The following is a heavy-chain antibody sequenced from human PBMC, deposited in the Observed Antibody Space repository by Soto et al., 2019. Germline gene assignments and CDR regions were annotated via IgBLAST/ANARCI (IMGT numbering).Heavy chain of an antibody. CDR3: ARDRWLGRDYYYGMDV. J-gene: IGHJ6*02. V-gene: IGHV4-59*01. CDR1: GGSISSYY. D-gene: IGHD6-19*01. Sequence: SETPSLTGTVSGGSISSYYWSWIRQPPGKGLEWIGYIYYSGSTNYNPSLKSRVTISVDTSKNQFSLKLSSVTAADTAVYYCARDRWLGRDYYYGMDVWGQGTTVTV. CDR2: IYYSGST.